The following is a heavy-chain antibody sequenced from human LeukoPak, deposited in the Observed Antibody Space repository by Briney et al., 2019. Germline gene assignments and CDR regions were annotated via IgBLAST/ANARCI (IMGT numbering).Heavy chain of an antibody. CDR3: ARVMAHYGSGSYAP. D-gene: IGHD3-10*01. CDR2: INAYNGNT. V-gene: IGHV1-18*01. Sequence: ASVKVSCKASGYTFTSYGISWVRQAPGQGLEWMGWINAYNGNTNYAQKLQGRVTVTTDTSTSTAYMELRSLRADDTAVYYCARVMAHYGSGSYAPWGQGTLVTVSS. J-gene: IGHJ4*02. CDR1: GYTFTSYG.